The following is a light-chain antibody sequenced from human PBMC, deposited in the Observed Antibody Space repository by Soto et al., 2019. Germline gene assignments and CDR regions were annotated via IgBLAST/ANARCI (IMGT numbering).Light chain of an antibody. CDR2: TND. CDR3: AAWDDSLSGPV. Sequence: QPVLTQPPSASGTHGQRVTISCSGSSTNIGTNYVYWYQKLPGTAPKLLIYTNDRRPSGVPDRFSGSKSGTSASLAISGLRSDDEADYYCAAWDDSLSGPVFGGGTKLTVL. V-gene: IGLV1-47*02. J-gene: IGLJ3*02. CDR1: STNIGTNY.